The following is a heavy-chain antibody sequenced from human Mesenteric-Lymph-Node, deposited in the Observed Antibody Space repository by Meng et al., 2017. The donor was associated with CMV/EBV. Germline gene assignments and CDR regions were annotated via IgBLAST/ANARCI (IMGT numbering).Heavy chain of an antibody. CDR3: ARDSAKFGALSPFDS. CDR2: IYYSGST. D-gene: IGHD3-10*01. CDR1: GGSISSTSFY. Sequence: SETLSLTCTVSGGSISSTSFYWGWVRQPPGKGLEWIANIYYSGSTYYNPTLRNRVSMSIDTSKNQFSLKLTSVTAADTAVYYCARDSAKFGALSPFDSWGQGTMVTVSS. J-gene: IGHJ4*02. V-gene: IGHV4-39*07.